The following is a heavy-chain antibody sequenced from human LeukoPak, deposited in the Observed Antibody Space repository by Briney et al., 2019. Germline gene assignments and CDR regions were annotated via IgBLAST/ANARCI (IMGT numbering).Heavy chain of an antibody. V-gene: IGHV3-74*01. Sequence: RGGSLTLSCAASGFTFSTYWMHWVRQAPGKGLVWVSRINSDGSSTSYADSVKGRFTISRDNAKNTLYLQMNSLRAEDTALYYCASDRPRWGIDYWGQGTVDPVSS. CDR3: ASDRPRWGIDY. CDR1: GFTFSTYW. J-gene: IGHJ4*02. D-gene: IGHD4-23*01. CDR2: INSDGSST.